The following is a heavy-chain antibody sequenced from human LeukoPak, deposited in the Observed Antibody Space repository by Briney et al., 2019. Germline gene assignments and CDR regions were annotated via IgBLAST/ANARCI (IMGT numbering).Heavy chain of an antibody. CDR2: IYSSGNT. D-gene: IGHD3-22*01. Sequence: PSETLSLTCSVSGGSISDFYWSWIRQPAGKGLEWIWRIYSSGNTNYNPSLKSRVTMSLVASKNQFSLKVSSVTAADTAVYYCANATIASSGYFDYWGQGTLVTVSS. V-gene: IGHV4-4*07. CDR1: GGSISDFY. CDR3: ANATIASSGYFDY. J-gene: IGHJ4*02.